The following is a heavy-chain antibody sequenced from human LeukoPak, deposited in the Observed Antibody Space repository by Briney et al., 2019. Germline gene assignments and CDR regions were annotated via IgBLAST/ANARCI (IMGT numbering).Heavy chain of an antibody. CDR2: IYSGGST. D-gene: IGHD2-15*01. J-gene: IGHJ5*02. CDR1: GFTVSSNY. V-gene: IGHV3-53*01. CDR3: ARHYCSGGSCYAPDWFDP. Sequence: PGGSLRLSCAASGFTVSSNYMSWVRQAPGKGLEWVSVIYSGGSTYYADSVKGRFTISGDNSKNTLYLQMNSLRAEDTAVYYCARHYCSGGSCYAPDWFDPWGQGTLVTVSS.